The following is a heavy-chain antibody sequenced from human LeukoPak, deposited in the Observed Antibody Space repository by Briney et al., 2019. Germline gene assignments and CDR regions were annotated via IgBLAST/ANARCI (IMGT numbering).Heavy chain of an antibody. CDR1: GFSFITVT. D-gene: IGHD6-6*01. CDR3: ARDPSSSSAFDY. CDR2: ISSSSYYI. Sequence: GGSLRLSCAASGFSFITVTMNWVRQAPGKGLEWVSSISSSSYYIYYADSVKGRFTTSRDNAKNSLYLQMNSLSAEDTAVYYCARDPSSSSAFDYWGQGTLVTVSS. J-gene: IGHJ4*02. V-gene: IGHV3-21*01.